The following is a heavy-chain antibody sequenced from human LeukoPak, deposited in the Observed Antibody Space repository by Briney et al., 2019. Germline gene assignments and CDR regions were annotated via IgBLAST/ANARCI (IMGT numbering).Heavy chain of an antibody. J-gene: IGHJ4*02. D-gene: IGHD1-26*01. Sequence: PGGTLRLSCAASGFTFSSYGMSWVRQAPGKGLEWVSAISGSGGSTYYADSVKGRFTISRDNSKNTLYLQMNSLRAEDTAVYYCAKTPLDSGSYYADYWGQGTLVTVSS. CDR1: GFTFSSYG. CDR3: AKTPLDSGSYYADY. V-gene: IGHV3-23*01. CDR2: ISGSGGST.